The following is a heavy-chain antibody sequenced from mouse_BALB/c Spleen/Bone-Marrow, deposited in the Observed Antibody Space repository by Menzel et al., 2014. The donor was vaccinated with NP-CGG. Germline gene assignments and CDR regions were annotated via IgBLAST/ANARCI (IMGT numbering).Heavy chain of an antibody. Sequence: QVQLQQSGPGLVAPSQSLSITCTVSEFSLTSYGVHWVRRPPGKGLEWLGVIWAGGSTNYNSALMSRLSISKDNSKSXVFLKMNSLQTDDTAMYYCARGGSSRAWFAYWGQGTLVTVSA. J-gene: IGHJ3*01. D-gene: IGHD1-1*01. V-gene: IGHV2-9*02. CDR1: EFSLTSYG. CDR3: ARGGSSRAWFAY. CDR2: IWAGGST.